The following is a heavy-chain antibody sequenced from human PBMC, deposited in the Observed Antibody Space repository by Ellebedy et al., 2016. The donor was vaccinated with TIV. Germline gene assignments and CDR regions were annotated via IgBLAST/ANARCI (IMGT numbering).Heavy chain of an antibody. V-gene: IGHV4-34*01. Sequence: SETLSLXXAVYGGSFSGYYWSWIRQPPGKGLEWIGEINHSGSTNYNLSLKSRVTKSVDTSKNQFSLKLSSVTAADTALYYCAKDHSRDYYDPPYGMDVWGQGTTVTVSS. D-gene: IGHD3-22*01. CDR3: AKDHSRDYYDPPYGMDV. CDR2: INHSGST. J-gene: IGHJ6*02. CDR1: GGSFSGYY.